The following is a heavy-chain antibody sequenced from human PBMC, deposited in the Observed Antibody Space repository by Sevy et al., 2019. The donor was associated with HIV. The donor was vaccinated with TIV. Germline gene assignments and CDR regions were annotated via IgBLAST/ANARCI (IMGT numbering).Heavy chain of an antibody. V-gene: IGHV3-21*01. D-gene: IGHD6-13*01. CDR3: ARGVAAAGGAYFDY. Sequence: GGSLRLSCAASGFTFSSYSMNWVRQAPGKGLEWVSSISSSSSYIYYADSVKGRFTISRDNAKNSLYLQMNGLRAEDTAVYYCARGVAAAGGAYFDYWGQGTLVTVSS. CDR1: GFTFSSYS. CDR2: ISSSSSYI. J-gene: IGHJ4*02.